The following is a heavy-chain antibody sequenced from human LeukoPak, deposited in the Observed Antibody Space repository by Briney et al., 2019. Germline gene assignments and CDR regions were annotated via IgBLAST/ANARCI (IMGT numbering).Heavy chain of an antibody. V-gene: IGHV1-46*01. CDR2: ISPSGGST. CDR3: ARVAPHRRLSSGWYYFDY. Sequence: GASVKLSCKAFGYTFTGYWMHWVRQAPGQGPEWMGVISPSGGSTIYAQKFKGRVTLTRDMSTSTDYLELSSLRSEDTAVYYCARVAPHRRLSSGWYYFDYWGQGTLVTVSS. D-gene: IGHD6-19*01. J-gene: IGHJ4*02. CDR1: GYTFTGYW.